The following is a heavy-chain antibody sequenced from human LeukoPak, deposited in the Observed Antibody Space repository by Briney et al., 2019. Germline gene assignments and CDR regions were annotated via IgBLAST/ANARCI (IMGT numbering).Heavy chain of an antibody. CDR1: GVSISSSEW. Sequence: SGTLSLTCAVSGVSISSSEWWIWVRQPLGQGLEWIGEIHRAGRTRYNPSLKSRVTISMDYSKNQFSLKLTSVTAADTAIYYCGKTDIYFNPIDYWGPGSLVTVSS. J-gene: IGHJ4*02. CDR2: IHRAGRT. D-gene: IGHD3-9*01. CDR3: GKTDIYFNPIDY. V-gene: IGHV4-4*02.